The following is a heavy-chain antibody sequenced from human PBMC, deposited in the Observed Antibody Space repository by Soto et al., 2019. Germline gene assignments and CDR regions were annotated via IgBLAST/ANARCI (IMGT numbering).Heavy chain of an antibody. CDR3: ARAPGSGSYYDWFDP. D-gene: IGHD1-26*01. Sequence: QVQLVESGGGVVQPGRSLRLSCAASGFTFSSYGMHWVRQAPGKGLEWVAVIWYDGSNKYYADSVKGRFTISRDNSKHTLYLQMNSLRAEDTAVYCCARAPGSGSYYDWFDPWGQGTLVTVSS. CDR1: GFTFSSYG. J-gene: IGHJ5*02. CDR2: IWYDGSNK. V-gene: IGHV3-33*01.